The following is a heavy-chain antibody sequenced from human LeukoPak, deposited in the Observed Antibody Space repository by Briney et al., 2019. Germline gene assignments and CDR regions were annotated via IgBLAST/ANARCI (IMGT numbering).Heavy chain of an antibody. V-gene: IGHV4-38-2*02. Sequence: RPSETLSLTCTVSGYSISSGYYWGWIRQPPGKGLEWIGSIYHSGSTYYNPSLKSRVTISVDTSKNQFSLKLSSVTAADTAVYYCARVRASSSRGFDYWGQGTLVTVSS. CDR3: ARVRASSSRGFDY. J-gene: IGHJ4*02. CDR2: IYHSGST. CDR1: GYSISSGYY. D-gene: IGHD6-13*01.